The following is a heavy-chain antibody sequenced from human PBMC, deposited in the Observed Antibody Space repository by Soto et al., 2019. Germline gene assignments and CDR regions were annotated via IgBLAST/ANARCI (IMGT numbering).Heavy chain of an antibody. V-gene: IGHV3-23*01. CDR3: TKDGVGAHWY. J-gene: IGHJ4*02. Sequence: EVQLLESGGGLVQPGGSLRLSCAASGFTITSYAMSWVRQAPGKGLEWVSAMSGSGGSTYYADSVKGRFTISRDNSKSTLYLQMNSLRAEDTAVYFCTKDGVGAHWYWGQGTVVTVSS. CDR2: MSGSGGST. CDR1: GFTITSYA. D-gene: IGHD1-26*01.